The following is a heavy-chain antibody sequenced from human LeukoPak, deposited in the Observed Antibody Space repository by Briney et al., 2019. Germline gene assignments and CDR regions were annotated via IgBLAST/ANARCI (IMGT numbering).Heavy chain of an antibody. V-gene: IGHV4-61*01. Sequence: SETLSLTCTVSGGSVNSGTYYWSWIRQPPGKGLEWIGYISYSGSTNYNPSLKSRVTISVDTSKNQFSLKLSSVTASDTAVYYCARDFSTFYWYLDLWGRGTLVTVSS. D-gene: IGHD6-13*01. CDR1: GGSVNSGTYY. J-gene: IGHJ2*01. CDR3: ARDFSTFYWYLDL. CDR2: ISYSGST.